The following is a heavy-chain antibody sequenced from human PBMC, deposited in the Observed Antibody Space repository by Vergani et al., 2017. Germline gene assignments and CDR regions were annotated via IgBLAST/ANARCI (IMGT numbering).Heavy chain of an antibody. CDR2: IKNTGDST. CDR3: GRGSDNYN. V-gene: IGHV3-23*01. CDR1: GFTFSSHA. D-gene: IGHD5-24*01. J-gene: IGHJ4*02. Sequence: EVQLLQSKGAVVQPGGSLRLSCVASGFTFSSHAMSWVRQGHGQGLEWFSSIKNTGDSTHYADSVKGRFTISRDNSKNTLYLQMNSLRVEDTAVYYCGRGSDNYNWGQGTLVTVSS.